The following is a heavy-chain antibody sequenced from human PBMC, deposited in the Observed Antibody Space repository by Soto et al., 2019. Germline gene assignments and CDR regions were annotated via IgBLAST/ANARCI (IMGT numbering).Heavy chain of an antibody. J-gene: IGHJ4*02. CDR3: ARAVRSFFGVVIFDY. Sequence: SETLSLTCTVSGGSISSGDYYWSWIRQPPGKGLEWIGYIYYSGSTYYNPSLKSRVTISVDTSKNQFSLKLSSVTAADTAVYYCARAVRSFFGVVIFDYWGQGTLVTAPQ. V-gene: IGHV4-30-4*01. CDR1: GGSISSGDYY. CDR2: IYYSGST. D-gene: IGHD3-3*02.